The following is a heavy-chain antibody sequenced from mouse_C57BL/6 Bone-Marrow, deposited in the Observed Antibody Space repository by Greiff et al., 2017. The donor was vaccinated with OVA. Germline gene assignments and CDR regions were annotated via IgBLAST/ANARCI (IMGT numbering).Heavy chain of an antibody. CDR3: TTPAVVATGDYAMDY. J-gene: IGHJ4*01. V-gene: IGHV14-4*01. D-gene: IGHD1-1*01. CDR2: IDPENGAT. CDR1: GFNIKDDY. Sequence: VQLQQSWAELVRPGASVKLSCTASGFNIKDDYMHWVKQRPEQGLEWIGWIDPENGATEYASKFQVTAPITADTSSNTAYLQLSSRTSEETAVYYCTTPAVVATGDYAMDYWGQGTSVTVSS.